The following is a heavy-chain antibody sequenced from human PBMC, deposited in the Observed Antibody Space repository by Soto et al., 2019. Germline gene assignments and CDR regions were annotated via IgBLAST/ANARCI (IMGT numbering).Heavy chain of an antibody. D-gene: IGHD3-10*01. CDR3: ARNMDYLYGPGSGNGHGV. Sequence: QVQLVQSGAEVKEPGDSVRVSCEASGYTFTAYYIHWVRQVPGQGLEWMGWINTKFADTTYAKDLQGRVPMTRGMSISTVYMELSRLTSDDTAIYYCARNMDYLYGPGSGNGHGVWGQGTTVTVFS. CDR1: GYTFTAYY. J-gene: IGHJ6*02. CDR2: INTKFADT. V-gene: IGHV1-2*02.